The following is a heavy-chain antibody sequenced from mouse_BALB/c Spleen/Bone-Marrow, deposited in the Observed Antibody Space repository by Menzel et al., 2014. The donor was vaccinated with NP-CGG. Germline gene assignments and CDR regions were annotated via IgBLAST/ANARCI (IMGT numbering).Heavy chain of an antibody. D-gene: IGHD2-1*01. CDR3: ARYGNYFYAMDY. CDR2: ISSGSSTI. CDR1: GFTFXSFG. Sequence: EVKLMESGGGLVQPGGSRKLSCAASGFTFXSFGMHWVRQAPEKGLEWVAYISSGSSTICYADTVKGRFTISRDNPKNTLFLQMTSLRSEDTAMYYCARYGNYFYAMDYWGQGTSVTVSS. V-gene: IGHV5-17*02. J-gene: IGHJ4*01.